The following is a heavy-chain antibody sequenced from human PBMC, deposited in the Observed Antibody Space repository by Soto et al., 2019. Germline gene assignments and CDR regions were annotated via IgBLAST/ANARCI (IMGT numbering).Heavy chain of an antibody. CDR2: IIPIFGTA. CDR3: ARDGRCSSTSCYKGQTYYYYGMDV. V-gene: IGHV1-69*13. J-gene: IGHJ6*02. Sequence: SVKVSCKASGGTFSSYAIGWVRQAPGQGLEWMGGIIPIFGTANYAQKFQGRVTITADESTSTAYMELSSLRSEDTAVYYCARDGRCSSTSCYKGQTYYYYGMDVWGQGTTVTVSS. D-gene: IGHD2-2*02. CDR1: GGTFSSYA.